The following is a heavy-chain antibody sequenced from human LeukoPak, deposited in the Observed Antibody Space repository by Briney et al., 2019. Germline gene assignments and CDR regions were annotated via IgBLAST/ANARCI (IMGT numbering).Heavy chain of an antibody. Sequence: PSETLSLTCTVSGGSISSYYWSWIRQPPGKGLEWIGYIYYSGSTNYNPSLKSRVTISVDTSKNQFSLKLSSVTAADTAVYYCARVRYGSGSYQFDYWGQGTPVTVSS. D-gene: IGHD3-10*01. V-gene: IGHV4-59*01. CDR1: GGSISSYY. J-gene: IGHJ4*02. CDR3: ARVRYGSGSYQFDY. CDR2: IYYSGST.